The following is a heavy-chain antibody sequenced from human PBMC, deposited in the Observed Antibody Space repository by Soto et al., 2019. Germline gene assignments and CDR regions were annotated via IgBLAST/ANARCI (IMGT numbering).Heavy chain of an antibody. D-gene: IGHD3-22*01. J-gene: IGHJ5*02. CDR2: IFPSDSDT. Sequence: PGESLKISCRTSGYKFTSSWIAWVRQKPGKGLEWMGIIFPSDSDTRYSPSFQGQVTISADRSTSTVFLQWASLKASDTAVYFCARKDTSGYFNWFDPWGQGTLVTVSS. CDR1: GYKFTSSW. V-gene: IGHV5-51*01. CDR3: ARKDTSGYFNWFDP.